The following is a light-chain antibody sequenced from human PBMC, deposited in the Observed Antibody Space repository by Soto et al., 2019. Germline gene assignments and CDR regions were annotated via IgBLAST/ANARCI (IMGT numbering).Light chain of an antibody. J-gene: IGKJ1*01. CDR2: WAS. CDR1: QSVLYTINAKNY. CDR3: QQYYSAPRT. V-gene: IGKV4-1*01. Sequence: DIVMTQSPDSLAVSLGESASINCKSSQSVLYTINAKNYLAWYQQKPGQPPKLLIHWASTRESGVPDRFSGSGSGTDFTLTISSLQAEDVAVYFCQQYYSAPRTFXQGTKVDIK.